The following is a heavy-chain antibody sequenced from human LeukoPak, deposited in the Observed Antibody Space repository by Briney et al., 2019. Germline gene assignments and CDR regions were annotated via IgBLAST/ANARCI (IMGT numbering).Heavy chain of an antibody. CDR1: GFTFSNYA. D-gene: IGHD6-19*01. Sequence: TGGSLRLSCAASGFTFSNYAMNWVRQAPGKGLEWVSVISSGGGTTYYSDSVKGRFIISRDNSKNTLYLQMNSLRVDDTALYYCAKADIAVPATPEYCGQGTQVTVSS. CDR3: AKADIAVPATPEY. J-gene: IGHJ4*02. CDR2: ISSGGGTT. V-gene: IGHV3-23*01.